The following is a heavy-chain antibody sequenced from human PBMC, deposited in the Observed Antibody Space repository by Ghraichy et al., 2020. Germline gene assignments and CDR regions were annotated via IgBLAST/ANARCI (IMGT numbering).Heavy chain of an antibody. J-gene: IGHJ4*02. D-gene: IGHD3-16*01. CDR2: LYSRGDT. Sequence: GALRLSCAASGLTVNSDYMTWVRQAPGKGLEWVSVLYSRGDTYYTDSVKGRFTISRDDSKNTLYLQMNSLRDEDTAMYYCARRVPIPGVWGYFDYWGQGVLVIVSS. CDR1: GLTVNSDY. CDR3: ARRVPIPGVWGYFDY. V-gene: IGHV3-53*01.